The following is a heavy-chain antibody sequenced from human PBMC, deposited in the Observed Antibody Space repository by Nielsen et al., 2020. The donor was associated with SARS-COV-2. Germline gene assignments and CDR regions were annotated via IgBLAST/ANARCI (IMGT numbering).Heavy chain of an antibody. Sequence: GESLKISCAASGFTFSSYWMSWVCQAPGKGLEWVANIKQDGSEKYYVDSVKGRFTISRDNAKNSLYLQMNSLRAEDTAVYYCARDWWFGDPTSVGMDVWGQGTTVTVSS. CDR2: IKQDGSEK. D-gene: IGHD3-10*01. CDR3: ARDWWFGDPTSVGMDV. J-gene: IGHJ6*02. CDR1: GFTFSSYW. V-gene: IGHV3-7*01.